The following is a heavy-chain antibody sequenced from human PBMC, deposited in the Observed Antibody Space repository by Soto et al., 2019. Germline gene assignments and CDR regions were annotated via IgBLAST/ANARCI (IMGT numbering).Heavy chain of an antibody. V-gene: IGHV3-23*01. CDR3: AEDLRGHDSNFDY. Sequence: GGSLRLSCTASGFTFTSFAMSWVRQAPGKGLEWVSAINSYGGSTFYGDSVKGRFTISRDNSKNTLYLQMNSLRAEDTAVYYCAEDLRGHDSNFDYWGQGTLVTVSS. D-gene: IGHD3-3*01. CDR1: GFTFTSFA. J-gene: IGHJ4*02. CDR2: INSYGGST.